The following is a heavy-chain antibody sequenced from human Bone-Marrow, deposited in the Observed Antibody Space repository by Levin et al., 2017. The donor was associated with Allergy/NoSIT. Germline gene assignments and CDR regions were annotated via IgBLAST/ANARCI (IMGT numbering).Heavy chain of an antibody. CDR2: ISANGKNT. Sequence: GGSLRLSCAASGFSFNNYAMTWVRQAPVKGLEWVSVISANGKNTYYADSVQGRFTISRDDSKNTLYLQMNSLRVEDTAVYYCAKDPSARNLVVVPAAVDYWGQGTLVTVSS. V-gene: IGHV3-23*01. D-gene: IGHD2-2*01. CDR1: GFSFNNYA. J-gene: IGHJ4*02. CDR3: AKDPSARNLVVVPAAVDY.